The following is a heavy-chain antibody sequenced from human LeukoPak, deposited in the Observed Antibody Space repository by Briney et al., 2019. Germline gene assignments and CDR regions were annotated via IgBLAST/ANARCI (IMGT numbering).Heavy chain of an antibody. CDR3: ARTRGVATIELRRYYFDY. CDR2: IIPIFGTA. D-gene: IGHD5-12*01. CDR1: GGTFSSYA. J-gene: IGHJ4*02. Sequence: PVAAVKVSCKASGGTFSSYAIIWVRQAPGQGLEWMGGIIPIFGTANYAQKFQGRVTITTDESTSTAYMELSSLRSEDTAVYYCARTRGVATIELRRYYFDYWGQGTLVTVSS. V-gene: IGHV1-69*05.